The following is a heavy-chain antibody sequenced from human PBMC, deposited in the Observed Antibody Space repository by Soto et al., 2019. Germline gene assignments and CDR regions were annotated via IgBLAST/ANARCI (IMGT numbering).Heavy chain of an antibody. Sequence: GGSLRLSCAASGFTFGTYAMSWVRQAPGKGLEWVSGISGSGDSTYYADSVKGRFTISRDNSKNTLYLQMNSLRAEDTAVYYCGNRGGDNWGNIDYWGQGTLVTVSS. J-gene: IGHJ4*02. V-gene: IGHV3-23*01. D-gene: IGHD7-27*01. CDR3: GNRGGDNWGNIDY. CDR1: GFTFGTYA. CDR2: ISGSGDST.